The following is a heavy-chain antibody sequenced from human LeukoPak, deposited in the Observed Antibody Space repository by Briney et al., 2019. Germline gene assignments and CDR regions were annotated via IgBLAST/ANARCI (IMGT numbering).Heavy chain of an antibody. D-gene: IGHD1-26*01. CDR3: VRERGATVDY. CDR1: GYTFSGYY. J-gene: IGHJ4*02. V-gene: IGHV1-2*02. Sequence: GASVKVSCKACGYTFSGYYIHWVRQAPGQGLEWMGWINFNSGDTNYAQKFQGRVTVTRDTSISTTYMELSSLRADDTAIYHCVRERGATVDYWGQGTLVTVSS. CDR2: INFNSGDT.